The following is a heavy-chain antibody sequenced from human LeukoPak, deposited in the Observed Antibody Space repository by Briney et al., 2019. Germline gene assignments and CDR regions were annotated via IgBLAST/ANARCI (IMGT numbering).Heavy chain of an antibody. J-gene: IGHJ6*03. D-gene: IGHD1-26*01. CDR3: ARDRGSYNYYYYYMDV. Sequence: GGSLRLSCAASGFIFSNYEMNWVRQAPGKGLEWVSSISSSSSYIYYADSVKGRFTISRDNAKNSLYLQMNSLRAEDTAVYYCARDRGSYNYYYYYMDVWGKGTTVTVSS. V-gene: IGHV3-21*01. CDR2: ISSSSSYI. CDR1: GFIFSNYE.